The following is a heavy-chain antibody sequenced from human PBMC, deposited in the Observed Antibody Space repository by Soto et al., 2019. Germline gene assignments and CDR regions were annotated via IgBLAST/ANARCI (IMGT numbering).Heavy chain of an antibody. CDR1: GGSISSGGYY. Sequence: SETLSLTCPVSGGSISSGGYYWSWIRQHPGKGLEWIGYIYYSGSTYYNPSLKSRVTISVDTSKNQFSLKLSSVTAADTAVYYCAREEEGLYYFDYWGQGTLVTVSS. CDR2: IYYSGST. V-gene: IGHV4-31*02. J-gene: IGHJ4*02. CDR3: AREEEGLYYFDY.